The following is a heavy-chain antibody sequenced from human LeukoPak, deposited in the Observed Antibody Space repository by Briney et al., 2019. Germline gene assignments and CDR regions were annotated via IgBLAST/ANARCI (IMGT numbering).Heavy chain of an antibody. J-gene: IGHJ4*02. Sequence: PGRSLRLPCAASGFTFSTYGMHWVRQAPGKGPEWVALISFDGRNKYYADSVKGRFTISRDNSKITLYLQMNSLRTEDTAVYYCAKPLDVTTPMDGFDYWGQGTLVTVSS. CDR3: AKPLDVTTPMDGFDY. V-gene: IGHV3-30*18. CDR1: GFTFSTYG. CDR2: ISFDGRNK. D-gene: IGHD5-18*01.